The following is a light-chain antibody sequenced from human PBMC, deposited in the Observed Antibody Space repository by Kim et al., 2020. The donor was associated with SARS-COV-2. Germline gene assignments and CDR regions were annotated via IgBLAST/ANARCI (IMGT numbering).Light chain of an antibody. Sequence: VSPGQTASITCSGDKLGDKYACWYQQKPGQSPVLVIYQDSKRPSGIPERFSGSNPGNTATLTISGTQAMDEADYFCQAWDSSTVVFGGGTQLTVL. CDR1: KLGDKY. J-gene: IGLJ2*01. CDR2: QDS. CDR3: QAWDSSTVV. V-gene: IGLV3-1*01.